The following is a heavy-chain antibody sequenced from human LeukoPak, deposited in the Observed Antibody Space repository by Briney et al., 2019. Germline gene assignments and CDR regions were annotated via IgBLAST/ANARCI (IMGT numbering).Heavy chain of an antibody. D-gene: IGHD1-26*01. CDR1: GFTFSDYY. J-gene: IGHJ4*02. CDR3: AKDRELSALDY. V-gene: IGHV3-11*01. Sequence: GGSLRLSCAASGFTFSDYYMSWIRQAPGRGLEWVSYISSSGSTIYYVDSVKGRFTISRDNAKNSLYLQMNSLRAEDTAVYYCAKDRELSALDYWGQGTLVTVSS. CDR2: ISSSGSTI.